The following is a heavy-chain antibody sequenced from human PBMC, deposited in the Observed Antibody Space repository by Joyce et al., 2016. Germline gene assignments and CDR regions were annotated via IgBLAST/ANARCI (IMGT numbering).Heavy chain of an antibody. Sequence: EVQLVESGGGLVKPGGSLRLSCAASGFTFNNYSMNWVRQAPGKGLKWVSSISSSSTYIYYADSVKGRFTISRDNAKNSLYLQMNSLGAEDAAVYYCARDSRYSSSWYISDIVYYFDYWGQGTLVTVSS. J-gene: IGHJ4*02. CDR3: ARDSRYSSSWYISDIVYYFDY. CDR1: GFTFNNYS. V-gene: IGHV3-21*01. CDR2: ISSSSTYI. D-gene: IGHD6-13*01.